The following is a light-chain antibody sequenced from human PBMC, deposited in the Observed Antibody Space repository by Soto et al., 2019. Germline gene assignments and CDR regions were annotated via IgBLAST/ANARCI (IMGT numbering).Light chain of an antibody. J-gene: IGKJ3*01. Sequence: EIVLTQSPATLSLSPGERATLSCRASQSVGSYLAWFQQRPGQAPRLVIHDASKRATGIPARFSGSGSGTDFSLTISGLEHEDFAVYYCQQRDNWPFTFGPGNTVDIK. CDR1: QSVGSY. CDR3: QQRDNWPFT. V-gene: IGKV3-11*01. CDR2: DAS.